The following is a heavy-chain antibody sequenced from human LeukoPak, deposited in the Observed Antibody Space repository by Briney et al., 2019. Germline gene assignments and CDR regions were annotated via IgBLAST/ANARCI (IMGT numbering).Heavy chain of an antibody. V-gene: IGHV3-30*18. Sequence: GGSLRLSCAASGFTFCSYGMHSVRQAPGKGLEWVAVISYDGSNKYYADSVKGRFTISRDNSKNTLYLQMNSLRAEDTAVYYCAKDLARLRYFDWLLLDYWGLGTLVTVSS. J-gene: IGHJ4*02. CDR2: ISYDGSNK. D-gene: IGHD3-9*01. CDR3: AKDLARLRYFDWLLLDY. CDR1: GFTFCSYG.